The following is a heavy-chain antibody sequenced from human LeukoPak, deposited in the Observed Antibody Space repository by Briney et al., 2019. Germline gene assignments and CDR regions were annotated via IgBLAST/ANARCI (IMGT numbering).Heavy chain of an antibody. D-gene: IGHD3-22*01. CDR2: ISPSGDRT. Sequence: GGSLRLSCAASGFTFSSYAMTWVRQAPGKGLEWVSFISPSGDRTSNADSVEGRFTISRDNPRNTLYLQMNSLRDEDTAVYYCAIMHGYYDGSGYWVQWGQGTLVTVSS. J-gene: IGHJ4*02. V-gene: IGHV3-23*01. CDR1: GFTFSSYA. CDR3: AIMHGYYDGSGYWVQ.